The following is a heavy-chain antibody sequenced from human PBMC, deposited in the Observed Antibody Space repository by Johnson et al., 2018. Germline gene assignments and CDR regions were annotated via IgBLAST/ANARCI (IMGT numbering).Heavy chain of an antibody. J-gene: IGHJ6*02. V-gene: IGHV3-30*03. D-gene: IGHD1-1*01. CDR2: ISFDGSKE. CDR1: GFTFSSYA. Sequence: QVQLVESGGGVVQPGRSLRLSCTASGFTFSSYAMHWVRQAPGKGLEWVALISFDGSKEYCADSVKGRFTISRDDSKNTLYLEMNSLRAEDTAGDYCGRVGWNDPRPSGVDVWGQGTTVTVSS. CDR3: GRVGWNDPRPSGVDV.